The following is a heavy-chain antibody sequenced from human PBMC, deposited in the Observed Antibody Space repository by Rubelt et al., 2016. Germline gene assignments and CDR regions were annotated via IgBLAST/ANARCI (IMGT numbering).Heavy chain of an antibody. D-gene: IGHD2-15*01. CDR3: ANVAGDH. Sequence: GGGLVQPGGSLSLSCAASGFTFGTYWMTWVRQPPGKGLEWVTNIRQDGNEKHYVDSVKGRFTISRDSAKNSVYLQMNNLRVEDTAVYYCANVAGDHWGQGTLITVSS. J-gene: IGHJ4*02. CDR1: GFTFGTYW. V-gene: IGHV3-7*01. CDR2: IRQDGNEK.